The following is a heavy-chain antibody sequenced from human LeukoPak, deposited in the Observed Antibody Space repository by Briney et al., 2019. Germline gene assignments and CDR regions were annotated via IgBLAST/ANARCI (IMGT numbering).Heavy chain of an antibody. D-gene: IGHD3-22*01. V-gene: IGHV3-21*01. CDR1: GFTFSSYS. CDR3: ARGAYNSGGTLEI. Sequence: PGGSLRLSCAASGFTFSSYSMNWVRQAPGKGLEWVSYLSTSGNYIYYSDSVKGRFTISRDNAKNSLYLQMHSLRADDTAVYYCARGAYNSGGTLEIWGQGTLVTVSS. J-gene: IGHJ4*02. CDR2: LSTSGNYI.